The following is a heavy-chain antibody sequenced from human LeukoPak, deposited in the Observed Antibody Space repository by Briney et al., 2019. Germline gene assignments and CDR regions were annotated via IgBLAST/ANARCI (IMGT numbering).Heavy chain of an antibody. CDR3: ARDRFLGGLGNRFDL. D-gene: IGHD3-3*01. CDR1: GGTFSSYA. Sequence: ASVKVSCKASGGTFSSYAISWVRQAPGQGLEWMGWVSTSNPHTNYAPKFRGRVIMTIDTSTATAYLEMRSLTSDDTAVYYCARDRFLGGLGNRFDLWGQGTLVTVTS. CDR2: VSTSNPHT. J-gene: IGHJ5*02. V-gene: IGHV1-18*01.